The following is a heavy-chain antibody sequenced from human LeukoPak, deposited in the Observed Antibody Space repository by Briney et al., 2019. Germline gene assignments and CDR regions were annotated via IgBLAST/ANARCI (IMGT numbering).Heavy chain of an antibody. J-gene: IGHJ6*02. CDR3: ASSYVTPLPAYYYYGMDV. CDR1: GFTVSSNY. V-gene: IGHV3-53*01. CDR2: IYSGGST. Sequence: GGSLRLSCAASGFTVSSNYMSWVRQAPGKGLEWVSVIYSGGSTYYADPVKGRFTISRDNSKNTLHLQMNSLRAEDTAVYYCASSYVTPLPAYYYYGMDVWGQGTTVTVSS. D-gene: IGHD5-18*01.